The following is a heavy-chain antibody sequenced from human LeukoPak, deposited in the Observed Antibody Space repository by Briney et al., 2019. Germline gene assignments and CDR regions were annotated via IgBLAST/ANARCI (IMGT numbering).Heavy chain of an antibody. CDR1: GYTFTRYG. CDR2: ISGSNGNT. D-gene: IGHD1-26*01. J-gene: IGHJ4*02. CDR3: ARSGRGTYYYFDY. V-gene: IGHV1-18*01. Sequence: RRASVKVSCKASGYTFTRYGMSWVRQAPGQGLEWMGWISGSNGNTNYAQKLQGRVTMTTDTSTGTAYMELRSLRSDDTAVYYCARSGRGTYYYFDYWGQGTLVTVSS.